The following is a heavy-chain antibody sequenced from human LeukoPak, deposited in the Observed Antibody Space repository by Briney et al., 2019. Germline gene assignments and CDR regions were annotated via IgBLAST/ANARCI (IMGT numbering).Heavy chain of an antibody. CDR3: AKAQHISTWGYFDS. V-gene: IGHV3-23*01. J-gene: IGHJ4*02. CDR1: GFTFSSHG. CDR2: ISGSGDST. D-gene: IGHD6-13*01. Sequence: GGSLRLSCAASGFTFSSHGINWVRQAPGKGLEWVSTISGSGDSTLYADSMKGRFTISRDNSRNTLYLQMNSLRVEDTAVYYCAKAQHISTWGYFDSWGQGILVTVSS.